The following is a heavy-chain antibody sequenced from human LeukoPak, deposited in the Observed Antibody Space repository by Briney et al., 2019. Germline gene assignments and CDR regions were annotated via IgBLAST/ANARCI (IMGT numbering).Heavy chain of an antibody. D-gene: IGHD1-1*01. CDR3: ASSRCTSDNCYGGIDN. CDR2: ISGGSNKI. J-gene: IGHJ4*02. V-gene: IGHV3-48*04. CDR1: TFTFSSYS. Sequence: GGSLRLSCTASTFTFSSYSMNWVRQAPGKGLEWVSHISGGSNKIYYADSVKGRFTISRDNAKNTVYLQMNTLRAEDTAVYYCASSRCTSDNCYGGIDNWGQGTLVTVCS.